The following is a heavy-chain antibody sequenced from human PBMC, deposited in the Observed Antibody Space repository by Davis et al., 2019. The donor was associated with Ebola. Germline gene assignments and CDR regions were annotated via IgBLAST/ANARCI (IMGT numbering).Heavy chain of an antibody. V-gene: IGHV3-7*03. CDR1: GFTFTDYW. J-gene: IGHJ6*02. D-gene: IGHD4/OR15-4a*01. Sequence: GESLKISCAASGFTFTDYWMSWVRQAPGKGLQWVANIKQDGSEKYYVDSVKGRFTISRDNAKNSLYLQMNSLRAEDTAVYYCARRLSSAYYYYGMDVWGQGTTVTVSS. CDR2: IKQDGSEK. CDR3: ARRLSSAYYYYGMDV.